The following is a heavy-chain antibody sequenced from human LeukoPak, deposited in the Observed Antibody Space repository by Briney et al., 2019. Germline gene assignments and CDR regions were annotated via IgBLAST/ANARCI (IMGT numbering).Heavy chain of an antibody. D-gene: IGHD3-16*01. V-gene: IGHV4-4*07. Sequence: PSETLSLTCTVSGDSISSYYWNWIRQPAGKGLDWIGRIYISATTNYNPSLNSRVTMSLDTSKNRFSLKLSSVTAADTAVYYCARERRDGSYGFDYWGQGTLLTVSS. J-gene: IGHJ4*02. CDR3: ARERRDGSYGFDY. CDR2: IYISATT. CDR1: GDSISSYY.